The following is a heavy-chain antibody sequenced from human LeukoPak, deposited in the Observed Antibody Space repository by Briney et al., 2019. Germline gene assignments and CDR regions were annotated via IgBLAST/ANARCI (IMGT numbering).Heavy chain of an antibody. CDR2: IYTSGST. J-gene: IGHJ4*02. Sequence: PSETLSLTCTVSGGSISSYYWSWIRQPAGKGLEWIGRIYTSGSTNYNPSLKSRVTMSVDTSKNQFSLKLSSVTAADTAVYYCARALIGDTAMVKSRYFDYWGQGTLVTVSS. CDR3: ARALIGDTAMVKSRYFDY. V-gene: IGHV4-4*07. D-gene: IGHD5-18*01. CDR1: GGSISSYY.